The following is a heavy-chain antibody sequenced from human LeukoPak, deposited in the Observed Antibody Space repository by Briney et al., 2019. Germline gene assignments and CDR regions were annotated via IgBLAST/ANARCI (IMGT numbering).Heavy chain of an antibody. V-gene: IGHV3-30*02. CDR2: IRYDGSNK. Sequence: GGSLRLSSAAPGFTFSSYGMHWVRQAPGKGLEWVAFIRYDGSNKYYADSVKGRFTISRDNSKNTLYLQMNSLRAEDTAMYYCAKLRYSGYYYDYWGQGTLVTVSS. D-gene: IGHD1-26*01. CDR1: GFTFSSYG. J-gene: IGHJ4*02. CDR3: AKLRYSGYYYDY.